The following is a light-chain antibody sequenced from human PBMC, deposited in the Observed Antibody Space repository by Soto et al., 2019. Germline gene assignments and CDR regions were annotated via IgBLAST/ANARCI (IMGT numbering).Light chain of an antibody. CDR3: TSHTSDSSVI. J-gene: IGLJ2*01. V-gene: IGLV2-14*03. Sequence: QSALTQPASVSGSPGQSVTISCTGTSSDIGGYRYVSWYQQRPGKAPKLMIHDVTNRPSGVSDRFSGSKSGNTASLTISGLQAEDEADYYCTSHTSDSSVIFGGGTKLTVL. CDR2: DVT. CDR1: SSDIGGYRY.